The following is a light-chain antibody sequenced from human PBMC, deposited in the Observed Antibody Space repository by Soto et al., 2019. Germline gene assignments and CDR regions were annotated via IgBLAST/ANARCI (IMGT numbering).Light chain of an antibody. CDR2: GAS. CDR3: KQYNNWPQT. J-gene: IGKJ1*01. CDR1: QSVGGN. V-gene: IGKV3-15*01. Sequence: EIVMTQSPATLSVSPGERATLSCRASQSVGGNLAWYQQKPGQAPRLLIYGASTRATGIPARFSGSGSGTEFTLTISSLQSEDFAVYYCKQYNNWPQTFGQGTKVEIK.